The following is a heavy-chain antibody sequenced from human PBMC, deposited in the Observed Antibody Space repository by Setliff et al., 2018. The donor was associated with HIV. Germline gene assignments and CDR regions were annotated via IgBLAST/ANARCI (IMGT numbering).Heavy chain of an antibody. V-gene: IGHV5-51*01. J-gene: IGHJ6*02. CDR1: GYNFINDW. D-gene: IGHD4-17*01. CDR2: IYPGDSDT. CDR3: ARLSTTVTPYYGMDV. Sequence: GESLKISCRGSGYNFINDWIGWVRQMPGKGLEWMGIIYPGDSDTRYSPSFQGQVTISADKSISTAYLQWSSLKASDTAMYYCARLSTTVTPYYGMDVWGQGTTVTVSS.